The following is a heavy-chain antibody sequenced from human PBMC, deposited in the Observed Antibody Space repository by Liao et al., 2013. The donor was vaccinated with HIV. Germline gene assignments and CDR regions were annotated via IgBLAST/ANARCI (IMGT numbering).Heavy chain of an antibody. CDR3: ARWSNGRFGSQRCFDV. J-gene: IGHJ3*01. V-gene: IGHV4-30-4*08. CDR2: IYETGFT. D-gene: IGHD2-15*01. Sequence: QVQLQVSSPGLVKPSQTLSLTCTVSGGSLSSGDFYWSWIRQAPGKGLEWIGYIYETGFTDYNPSLKSRLTISEDTSKDQFSLRLTSVTAADTAVYYCARWSNGRFGSQRCFDVWGQGTVVTVSS. CDR1: GGSLSSGDFY.